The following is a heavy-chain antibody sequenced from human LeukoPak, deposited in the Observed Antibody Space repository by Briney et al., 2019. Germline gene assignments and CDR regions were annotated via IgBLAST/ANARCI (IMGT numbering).Heavy chain of an antibody. CDR1: GYTFTNSD. V-gene: IGHV1-18*01. Sequence: ASVKVSCKASGYTFTNSDISWVRLAPGQGLEWMGWISTYNGKTNYAQKFQGRVTMSTDTSTSTAYMELRSLRSDDTAVYYCARRIWSASTNTAPYYFDYWGQGTLVTVSS. CDR3: ARRIWSASTNTAPYYFDY. D-gene: IGHD3-3*01. J-gene: IGHJ4*02. CDR2: ISTYNGKT.